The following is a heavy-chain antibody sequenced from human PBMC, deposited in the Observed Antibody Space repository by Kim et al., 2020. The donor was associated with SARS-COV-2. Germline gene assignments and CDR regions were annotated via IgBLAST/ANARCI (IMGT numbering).Heavy chain of an antibody. CDR2: ISSSGSTI. CDR3: ARDIRGITMIGFYHSGMDV. CDR1: GFTFTDYY. J-gene: IGHJ6*02. V-gene: IGHV3-11*01. D-gene: IGHD3-22*01. Sequence: GGSLRLSCAASGFTFTDYYMSWVRQAPGKGLEWVSFISSSGSTIHYADSGKGRFTISRDNAKNSLYLQMNSLRAEDTAVYYCARDIRGITMIGFYHSGMDVCGQGTRVTVSS.